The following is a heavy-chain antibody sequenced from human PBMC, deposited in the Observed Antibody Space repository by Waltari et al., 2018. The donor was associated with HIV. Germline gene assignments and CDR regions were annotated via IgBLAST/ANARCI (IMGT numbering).Heavy chain of an antibody. CDR2: ISWNGDNI. V-gene: IGHV3-9*01. Sequence: EVQLVESGGGLGQPGRSLRLSCAASGLKFDDYAMQWVRQAPGKGLEWVSGISWNGDNIDYADSVKGRFTMSRDNAKSSLYLRMNSLRPEDTAMYYCAKDVYSSRYYFDQWGRGTLVIVSS. CDR3: AKDVYSSRYYFDQ. J-gene: IGHJ4*02. D-gene: IGHD3-22*01. CDR1: GLKFDDYA.